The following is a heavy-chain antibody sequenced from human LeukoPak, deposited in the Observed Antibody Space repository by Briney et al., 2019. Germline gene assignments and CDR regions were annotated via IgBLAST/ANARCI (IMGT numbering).Heavy chain of an antibody. J-gene: IGHJ6*02. CDR1: GGSFSGYY. V-gene: IGHV4-34*01. D-gene: IGHD6-13*01. CDR2: INHSGST. Sequence: PSETLSLTCAVYGGSFSGYYWSWIRQPPGKGLEWIGEINHSGSTNYSPSLKSRVTISVDTSKNQFSLKLSSVTAADTAVYYCARGGLIAAAESYAPDVWGQGTTVTVSS. CDR3: ARGGLIAAAESYAPDV.